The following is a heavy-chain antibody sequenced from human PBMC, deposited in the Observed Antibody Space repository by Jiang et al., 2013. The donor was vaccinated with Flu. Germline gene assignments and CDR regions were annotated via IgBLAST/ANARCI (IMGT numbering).Heavy chain of an antibody. CDR3: ARHGTWAFYFDY. Sequence: GPGLVKSSETLSLSCVVSGYSISDYSLASGYYWAWIRQLPGKGPEWIGSVYSSGSTYYNPSLRSRITILVDSSKNQISXKLRSVTAADSAIYYCARHGTWAFYFDYVGPGKRGHRLL. V-gene: IGHV4-38-2*01. CDR2: VYSSGST. CDR1: GYSISDYSLASGYY. J-gene: IGHJ4*02. D-gene: IGHD1-26*01.